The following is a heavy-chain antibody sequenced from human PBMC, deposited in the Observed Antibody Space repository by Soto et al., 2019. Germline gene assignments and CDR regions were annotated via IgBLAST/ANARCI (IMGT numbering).Heavy chain of an antibody. CDR1: GGTFSSYA. D-gene: IGHD2-2*02. Sequence: QVQLVQSGAEVKKPGSSVKVSCKASGGTFSSYAISWVRQAPGQGLEWMGGIIPIFGTANYEQKFQGRVTITAEKPMSTADMELSSLISEDTAVYYCASVWGYCSGTSCYTGIKANWFDPWGHGTLVTVSS. CDR3: ASVWGYCSGTSCYTGIKANWFDP. J-gene: IGHJ5*02. V-gene: IGHV1-69*06. CDR2: IIPIFGTA.